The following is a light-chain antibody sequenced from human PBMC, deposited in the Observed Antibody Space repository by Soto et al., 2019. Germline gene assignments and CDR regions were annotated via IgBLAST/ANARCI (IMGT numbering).Light chain of an antibody. Sequence: DIQMTQSPATLSASVGDRVTITCRARQRVDRWLAWYQQKRGKAPRLLISDASPLASGVPSRFSGSGSVTEITLAIASLQPDDFATYYCQHYKDYTYTVGQGTKLDSK. CDR3: QHYKDYTYT. V-gene: IGKV1-5*01. J-gene: IGKJ1*01. CDR1: QRVDRW. CDR2: DAS.